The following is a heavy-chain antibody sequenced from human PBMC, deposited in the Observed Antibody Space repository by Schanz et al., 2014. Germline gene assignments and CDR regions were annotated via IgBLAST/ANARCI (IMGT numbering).Heavy chain of an antibody. J-gene: IGHJ6*02. V-gene: IGHV3-33*06. CDR1: GFTFNNYG. CDR2: IWYDGTDR. Sequence: QVQLVESGGGVVRPGRSLRLSCAASGFTFNNYGMHWVRQAPGKGLEWVAVIWYDGTDRYYADSVKGRFTISRDNSKNTLYLQMNSLRAEDTAVYHCAKGSMAARPLLPTDYYFYGTDIWGQGTTVTVSS. CDR3: AKGSMAARPLLPTDYYFYGTDI. D-gene: IGHD6-6*01.